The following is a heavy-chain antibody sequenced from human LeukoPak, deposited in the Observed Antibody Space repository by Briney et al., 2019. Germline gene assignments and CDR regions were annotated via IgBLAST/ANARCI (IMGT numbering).Heavy chain of an antibody. CDR1: GFTVSTNY. CDR2: IYSGGST. D-gene: IGHD3-10*01. Sequence: PGGSLRLSCAASGFTVSTNYMSWVRQAPGKGLEWLSVIYSGGSTYYADSVKGRFTISRDNSKNTVYLQMNSLRAEDTAVYYCARDRLYYGSGSSSRHYYGMDVWGQGTTVTVSS. V-gene: IGHV3-66*01. J-gene: IGHJ6*02. CDR3: ARDRLYYGSGSSSRHYYGMDV.